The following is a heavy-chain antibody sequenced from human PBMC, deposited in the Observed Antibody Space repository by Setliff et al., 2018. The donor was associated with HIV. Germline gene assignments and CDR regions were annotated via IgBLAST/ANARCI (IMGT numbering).Heavy chain of an antibody. Sequence: PGGSLRLSCIASGFSFNNYYMTWVRQAPGKGLEWVGNINQDGTATFYVDSVQGRFTIPRDNAQNSLYLQLNSLRAEDTGVYHCAKSYFDRSGYLGSWGQGTLVTVSS. J-gene: IGHJ5*02. CDR1: GFSFNNYY. CDR2: INQDGTAT. V-gene: IGHV3-7*01. CDR3: AKSYFDRSGYLGS. D-gene: IGHD3-22*01.